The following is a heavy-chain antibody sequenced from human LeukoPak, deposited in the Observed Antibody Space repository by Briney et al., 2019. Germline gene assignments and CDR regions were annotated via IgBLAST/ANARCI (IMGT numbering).Heavy chain of an antibody. CDR2: IRYDGSNK. J-gene: IGHJ3*02. V-gene: IGHV3-30*02. D-gene: IGHD3-9*01. Sequence: QPGGSLRLSCAASGFAFSSYGMHWVRQAPGKGLEWVAFIRYDGSNKYCADSVKGRFTISRDNSKNTLYLQMNSLRAEDTAVYYCPKARDYDILTGFEIGAFDIWGQGTMVTVSS. CDR1: GFAFSSYG. CDR3: PKARDYDILTGFEIGAFDI.